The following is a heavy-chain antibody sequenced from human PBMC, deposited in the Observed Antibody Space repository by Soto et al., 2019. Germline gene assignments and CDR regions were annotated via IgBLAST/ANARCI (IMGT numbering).Heavy chain of an antibody. V-gene: IGHV4-30-4*01. CDR2: IYYSGST. J-gene: IGHJ4*02. CDR1: GGSISSGDYY. D-gene: IGHD6-6*01. Sequence: QVQLQESGPGLVKPSQTLSLTCTVSGGSISSGDYYWSWIRQPPGKGLEWIGYIYYSGSTYYNPSLKSRVTISLDTSKTQSSLKLSSVTAADTAVYYCARVGSSIALRPFDYWGQGTLVTVSS. CDR3: ARVGSSIALRPFDY.